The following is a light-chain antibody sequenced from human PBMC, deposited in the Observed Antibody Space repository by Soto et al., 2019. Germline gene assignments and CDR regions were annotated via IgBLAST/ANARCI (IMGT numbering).Light chain of an antibody. J-gene: IGKJ2*01. Sequence: EIVLTQSPATLSLSPGERATLSCRASQSVSSYLAWYQQKPGQAPRLLIYDASNRATGIPARFSGGGSGPDFTLTISSLEPEEFAVYYCQQRFNWPRFTFGQGTKLEIK. CDR1: QSVSSY. CDR2: DAS. V-gene: IGKV3-11*01. CDR3: QQRFNWPRFT.